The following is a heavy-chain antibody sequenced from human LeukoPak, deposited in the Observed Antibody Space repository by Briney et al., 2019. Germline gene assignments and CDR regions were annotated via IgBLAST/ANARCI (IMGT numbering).Heavy chain of an antibody. V-gene: IGHV4-61*02. Sequence: SETLSLTCTVSGGSISSGSYYWSWIRQPAGKGLEWIGRIYTSGSTNYNPSLKSRVTISVDTSKNQFSLKLSSVTAADTAVYYCAIGVNWFDPWSQGTLVTVSS. J-gene: IGHJ5*02. CDR1: GGSISSGSYY. CDR3: AIGVNWFDP. CDR2: IYTSGST.